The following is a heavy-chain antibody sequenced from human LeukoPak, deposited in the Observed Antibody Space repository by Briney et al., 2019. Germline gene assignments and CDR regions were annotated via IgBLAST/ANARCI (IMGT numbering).Heavy chain of an antibody. CDR2: IDFSEMT. Sequence: PSETLSLTCSVSGASITVYYWNWIRQAPGKGLEWLGHIDFSEMTKYNPSLKSRVTISADTSKNQFSLKLNSVTAADTAVYFCARRGYTYPDALDVWSQGTMVTASS. CDR1: GASITVYY. D-gene: IGHD3-22*01. V-gene: IGHV4-59*01. J-gene: IGHJ3*01. CDR3: ARRGYTYPDALDV.